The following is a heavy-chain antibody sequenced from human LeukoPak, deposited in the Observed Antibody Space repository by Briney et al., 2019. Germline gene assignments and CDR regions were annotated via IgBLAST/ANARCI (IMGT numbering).Heavy chain of an antibody. CDR2: IKQDGSDK. J-gene: IGHJ6*02. CDR1: GFTFSSYW. Sequence: GGSLRLSCAASGFTFSSYWMSWVRQAPGKGLEWVANIKQDGSDKYYVDSVKGRFTICRDNAKNSLFLQMNSLRAEDTAVYYCARKGYYYGMDVWGQGTTVTVSS. CDR3: ARKGYYYGMDV. V-gene: IGHV3-7*01.